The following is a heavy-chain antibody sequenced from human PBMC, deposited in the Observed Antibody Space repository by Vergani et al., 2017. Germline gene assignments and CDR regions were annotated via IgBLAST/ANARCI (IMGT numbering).Heavy chain of an antibody. V-gene: IGHV1-2*02. Sequence: QVQLVQSGAEVKKPGASVKVSCKASGYTFTDYFMHWVRQAPGQGLEWMGSINPNSGGTNYAQKFQGRVTMTRDTSISTAYMELSNLRSDDTAVYYCARVGTSSNRDYFDYWGQGTLVTVSS. CDR2: INPNSGGT. CDR1: GYTFTDYF. CDR3: ARVGTSSNRDYFDY. D-gene: IGHD2-2*01. J-gene: IGHJ4*02.